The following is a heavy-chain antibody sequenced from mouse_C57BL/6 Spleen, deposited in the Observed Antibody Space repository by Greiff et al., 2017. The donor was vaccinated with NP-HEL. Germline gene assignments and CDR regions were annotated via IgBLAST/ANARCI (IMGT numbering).Heavy chain of an antibody. Sequence: EVQLQQSGPELVKPGASVKISCKASGYSFTDYNMNWVKQSNGKSLEWIGVINPNYGTTSYNQKFKGKATLTVDQSYSTAYMQLNSLTSENSAVYVCARGYGSIYWYFDVWGTGTTVTVSS. CDR1: GYSFTDYN. CDR3: ARGYGSIYWYFDV. CDR2: INPNYGTT. D-gene: IGHD1-1*01. V-gene: IGHV1-39*01. J-gene: IGHJ1*03.